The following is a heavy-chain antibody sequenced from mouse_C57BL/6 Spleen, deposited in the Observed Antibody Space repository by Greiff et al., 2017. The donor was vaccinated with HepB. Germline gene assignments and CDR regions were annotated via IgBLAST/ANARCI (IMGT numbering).Heavy chain of an antibody. J-gene: IGHJ4*01. Sequence: QVQLKESGPELVKPGASVKISCKASGYAFSSSWMNWVKQRPGKGLEWIGRIYPGDGDTNYNGKFKGKATLTADKSSSTAYMQLSSLTSEDSAVYICARSNGLGRNAMDYWGQGTSVTVSS. D-gene: IGHD4-1*01. CDR1: GYAFSSSW. V-gene: IGHV1-82*01. CDR2: IYPGDGDT. CDR3: ARSNGLGRNAMDY.